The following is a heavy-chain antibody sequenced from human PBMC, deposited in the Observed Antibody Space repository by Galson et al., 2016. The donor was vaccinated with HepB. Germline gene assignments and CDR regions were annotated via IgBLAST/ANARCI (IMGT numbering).Heavy chain of an antibody. J-gene: IGHJ4*02. Sequence: SLRLSCAASGFTFSHYNMHWVRQPPGKGLEWLAVISFDGNNKYYADSVKGRITISRDNSKNTMYLQMNSLRGEDTAVYYCARGLAYNYGYFDYWGQGTLVTVSS. CDR3: ARGLAYNYGYFDY. D-gene: IGHD5-18*01. CDR1: GFTFSHYN. CDR2: ISFDGNNK. V-gene: IGHV3-30-3*01.